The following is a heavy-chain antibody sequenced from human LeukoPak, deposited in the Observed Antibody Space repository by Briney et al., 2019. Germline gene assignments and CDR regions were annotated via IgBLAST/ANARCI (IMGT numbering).Heavy chain of an antibody. D-gene: IGHD3-10*01. V-gene: IGHV3-74*01. J-gene: IGHJ4*02. CDR1: RLTFSSHW. CDR2: ITNDGSST. CDR3: AKDQYYYGSGSYDFDY. Sequence: GGSLRLSCAASRLTFSSHWMHWVRQAPGEGLVWVSRITNDGSSTTYADSVKGRFTISRDNAKNMLYLQVNSLRAEDTAVYYCAKDQYYYGSGSYDFDYWGQGTLVTVSS.